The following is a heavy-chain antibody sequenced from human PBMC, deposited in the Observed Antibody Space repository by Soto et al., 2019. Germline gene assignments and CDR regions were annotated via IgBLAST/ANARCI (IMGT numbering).Heavy chain of an antibody. J-gene: IGHJ4*02. CDR1: GSTISSHA. CDR3: AKDPYYDFWTGSNFDY. D-gene: IGHD3-3*01. Sequence: GGSLRLSCAASGSTISSHAMSWVRQAPGKGLEWVSAISGSGGSTYYADSVKGRFTISRDNSKNTLYLQMNSLRAEDTAVYYCAKDPYYDFWTGSNFDYWGQGTLVTVSS. V-gene: IGHV3-23*01. CDR2: ISGSGGST.